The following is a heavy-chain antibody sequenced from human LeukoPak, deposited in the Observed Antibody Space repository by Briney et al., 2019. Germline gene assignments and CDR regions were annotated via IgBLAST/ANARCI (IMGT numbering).Heavy chain of an antibody. D-gene: IGHD3-3*01. Sequence: GGSLRLSCAASGFTFSSYAMSWVRQAPGKGLEWVSAISGSGGSTYYADSVKGRFTISRDNSKNTLYLQMNSLRAEDTAVYYCARGRTWSDFLDYWGQGTLVTVSS. CDR2: ISGSGGST. J-gene: IGHJ4*02. V-gene: IGHV3-23*01. CDR3: ARGRTWSDFLDY. CDR1: GFTFSSYA.